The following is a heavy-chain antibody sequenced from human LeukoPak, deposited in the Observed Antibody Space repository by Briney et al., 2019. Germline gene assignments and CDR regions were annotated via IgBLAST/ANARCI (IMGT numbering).Heavy chain of an antibody. J-gene: IGHJ4*02. CDR2: ISYDGSDK. Sequence: PGRPLRLSCAPSGFTFSSYGMHWVRQAPGKGLEWVAVISYDGSDKYYADSVKGRFTISRDNSKNTLYVQMNSLRVEDTAVYYCAKDWEHCSGGSCSRIDYWGQGTLVTVSS. CDR1: GFTFSSYG. D-gene: IGHD2-15*01. CDR3: AKDWEHCSGGSCSRIDY. V-gene: IGHV3-30*18.